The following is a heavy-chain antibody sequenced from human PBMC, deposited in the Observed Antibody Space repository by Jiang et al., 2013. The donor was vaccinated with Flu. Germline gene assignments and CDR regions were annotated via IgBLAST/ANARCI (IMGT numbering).Heavy chain of an antibody. Sequence: GQGLEWMGWMNPNSGNTGYAQKFQGRVTMTRNTSISTAYMELSSLRSEDTAVYYCARPNSGSYYVDYWGQGTLVTVSS. CDR2: MNPNSGNT. CDR3: ARPNSGSYYVDY. J-gene: IGHJ4*02. V-gene: IGHV1-8*01. D-gene: IGHD1-26*01.